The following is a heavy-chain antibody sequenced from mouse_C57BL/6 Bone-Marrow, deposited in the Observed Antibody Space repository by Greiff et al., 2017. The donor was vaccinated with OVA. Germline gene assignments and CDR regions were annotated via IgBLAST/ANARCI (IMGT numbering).Heavy chain of an antibody. D-gene: IGHD3-2*02. V-gene: IGHV1-52*01. CDR1: GYTFTSYW. CDR3: ARDSSGYLSRFAY. J-gene: IGHJ3*01. Sequence: QVQLQQPGAELVRPGSSVKLSCKASGYTFTSYWMHWVKQRPIQGLEWIGNIDPSDSETHYNQKFKDKATLTVDKSSSTAYMQLSSLTSEDSAVYYCARDSSGYLSRFAYWGQGTLVTVSA. CDR2: IDPSDSET.